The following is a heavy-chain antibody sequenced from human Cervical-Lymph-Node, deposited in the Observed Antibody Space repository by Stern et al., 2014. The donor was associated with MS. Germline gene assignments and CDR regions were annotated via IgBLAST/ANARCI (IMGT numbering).Heavy chain of an antibody. V-gene: IGHV5-51*01. J-gene: IGHJ3*02. Sequence: EVQLVESGAVVRKPGDSLKISCKASGYNFRSYYIGWVRQMPGKGLEWMGTIYPDDSYTRYSPSFQGHVTISADKSISTAYLQWSSLKASDTAMHYCARRGRYGGHFQDVFDIWGHGTMVTVSS. D-gene: IGHD3-16*01. CDR1: GYNFRSYY. CDR2: IYPDDSYT. CDR3: ARRGRYGGHFQDVFDI.